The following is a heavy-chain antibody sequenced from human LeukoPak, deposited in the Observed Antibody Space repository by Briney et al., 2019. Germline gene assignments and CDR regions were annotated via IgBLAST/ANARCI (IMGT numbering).Heavy chain of an antibody. CDR2: ISAYNGNT. Sequence: VASVKVSCKASGGTFSSYAISWVRQAPGQGLEWMGWISAYNGNTNYAQKLQGRVTMTTDTSTSTAYMELRSLRSDDTAVYYCAREEWGGGSSHIDYWGQGTLVTVSS. CDR3: AREEWGGGSSHIDY. CDR1: GGTFSSYA. V-gene: IGHV1-18*01. J-gene: IGHJ4*02. D-gene: IGHD2-15*01.